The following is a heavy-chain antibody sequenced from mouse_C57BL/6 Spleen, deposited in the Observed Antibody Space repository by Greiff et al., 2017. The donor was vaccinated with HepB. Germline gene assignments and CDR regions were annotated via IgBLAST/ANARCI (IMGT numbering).Heavy chain of an antibody. CDR2: ISSGGSYT. Sequence: EVKLVESGGDLVKPGGSLKLSCAASGFTFSSYGMSWVRQTPDKRLEWVATISSGGSYTYYPDSVKGRFTISRDNAKNTLYLQMSSLKSEDTAMYYCARQTITTVVADWYFDVWGTGTTVTVSS. CDR3: ARQTITTVVADWYFDV. J-gene: IGHJ1*03. V-gene: IGHV5-6*02. D-gene: IGHD1-1*01. CDR1: GFTFSSYG.